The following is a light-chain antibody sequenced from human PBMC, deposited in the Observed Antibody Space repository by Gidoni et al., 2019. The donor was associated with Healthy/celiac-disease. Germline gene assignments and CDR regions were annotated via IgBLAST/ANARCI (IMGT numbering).Light chain of an antibody. CDR3: QQRSNFLT. V-gene: IGKV3-11*01. CDR2: DAS. Sequence: EIVLTQSPATLSFSPGERATLSCRASQSVSSYLAWYQQKPGQAPRLFIYDASNRATGIPARFSGSGSGTDFTLTISSLEPEDFAVYYCQQRSNFLTFGGGTKVEIK. CDR1: QSVSSY. J-gene: IGKJ4*01.